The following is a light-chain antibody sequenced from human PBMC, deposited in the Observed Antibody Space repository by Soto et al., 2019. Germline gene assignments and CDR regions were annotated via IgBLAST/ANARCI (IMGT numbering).Light chain of an antibody. CDR3: HQYNNFWT. J-gene: IGKJ1*01. V-gene: IGKV3-15*01. CDR1: QSVSSS. CDR2: GAS. Sequence: EIVLTQSPGTLSLSPGERATLSCRASQSVSSSRLAWYRQKPGQAPRLLIYGASTRATGIPARFSGSGSGTEFTLTISSLQSEDFGLYYCHQYNNFWTFGQGTKVDIK.